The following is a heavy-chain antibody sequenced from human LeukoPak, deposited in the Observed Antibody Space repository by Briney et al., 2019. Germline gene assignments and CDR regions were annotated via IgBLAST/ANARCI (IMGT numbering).Heavy chain of an antibody. CDR3: ARDEADLGDY. CDR2: INPSGGST. D-gene: IGHD7-27*01. V-gene: IGHV1-46*01. J-gene: IGHJ4*02. Sequence: ASVKVSCKASGYTFTSYYMHWVRQAPGQGLEWMGIINPSGGSTSYAQKFQGRVTMTRDTSISTAYMELSRLRSDDTAVYYCARDEADLGDYWGQGTLVTVSS. CDR1: GYTFTSYY.